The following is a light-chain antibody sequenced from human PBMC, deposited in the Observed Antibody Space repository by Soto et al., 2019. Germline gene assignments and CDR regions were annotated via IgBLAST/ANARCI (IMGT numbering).Light chain of an antibody. Sequence: DIQMTQFPSSLSASVGDRVTITCRASQGISNHLGWYQQKPGKVPKLLIYAASSLHTGVPARFSGSGSGTEFILTISSLQTEDFATYYCLQHDSYPLTFGQGTKVEIK. CDR2: AAS. CDR3: LQHDSYPLT. CDR1: QGISNH. V-gene: IGKV1-17*01. J-gene: IGKJ1*01.